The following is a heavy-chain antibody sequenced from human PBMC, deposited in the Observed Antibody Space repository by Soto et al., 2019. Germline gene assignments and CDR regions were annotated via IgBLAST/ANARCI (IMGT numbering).Heavy chain of an antibody. Sequence: HPGGSLRLSCAASGFAFNTYAMSWVRQAPGKGLQWVSTIIGIGTSTYYADSVKGRFTISRDNSKNTLDLQMNSLRAEDTAVYYCAKGFCGRRSCWIFDSWGQGTLVTVSS. V-gene: IGHV3-23*01. J-gene: IGHJ4*02. CDR1: GFAFNTYA. D-gene: IGHD2-15*01. CDR3: AKGFCGRRSCWIFDS. CDR2: IIGIGTST.